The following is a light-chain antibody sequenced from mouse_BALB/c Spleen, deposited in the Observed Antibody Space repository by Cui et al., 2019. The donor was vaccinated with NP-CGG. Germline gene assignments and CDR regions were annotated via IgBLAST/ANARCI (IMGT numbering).Light chain of an antibody. J-gene: IGLJ1*01. Sequence: QAVVTQESALTTSPGETVTLTCRSNTGAVTTSNYANWVQEKPDHLFNGLIGGSNNRAPGVPARFSGSLIGDKAALTITGAQTEDEAKYFCALWYSNHWVFGGGTKLTVL. V-gene: IGLV1*01. CDR1: TGAVTTSNY. CDR2: GSN. CDR3: ALWYSNHWV.